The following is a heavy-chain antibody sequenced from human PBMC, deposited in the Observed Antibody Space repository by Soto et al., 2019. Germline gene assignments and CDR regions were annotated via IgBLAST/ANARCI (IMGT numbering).Heavy chain of an antibody. CDR3: AGRTREGY. D-gene: IGHD1-26*01. CDR2: ISYDGSNK. V-gene: IGHV3-30-3*01. Sequence: QVQLVESGGGVVQPGRSLRLSCAASGFTFSSYAMHWVRQAPGKGLEWVAVISYDGSNKYYADSVKGRFTISRDNSKNTLYLQMNSLRAEDTAVYYCAGRTREGYWGQGTLVTVSS. CDR1: GFTFSSYA. J-gene: IGHJ4*02.